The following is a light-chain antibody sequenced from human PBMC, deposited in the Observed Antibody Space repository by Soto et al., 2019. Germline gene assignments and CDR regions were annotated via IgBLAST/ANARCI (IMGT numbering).Light chain of an antibody. J-gene: IGLJ1*01. CDR1: SSDVGAYIY. CDR2: EVT. V-gene: IGLV2-14*01. CDR3: CSYTSSRTYV. Sequence: QSVLTQPASVSGSPGQSITISCTGTSSDVGAYIYVSWYQHHPGKAPKVMIYEVTNRSSGVSDRFSGSKSGNTASLTISGLQAEDEADYYCCSYTSSRTYVFGTGTKVTVL.